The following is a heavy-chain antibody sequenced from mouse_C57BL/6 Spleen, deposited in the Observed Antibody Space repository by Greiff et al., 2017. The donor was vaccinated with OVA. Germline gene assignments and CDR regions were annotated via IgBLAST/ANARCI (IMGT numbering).Heavy chain of an antibody. CDR3: ARRNDGYYDFDY. Sequence: EVQLQQSGPELVKPGASVKISCKASGYTFTDYYMNWVKQSHGKSLEWIGDINPNNGGTSYNQKFKGKATLTVDKSSSTAYMELRSLTSEDSAVYYCARRNDGYYDFDYWGQGTTLTVSS. V-gene: IGHV1-26*01. CDR1: GYTFTDYY. D-gene: IGHD2-3*01. CDR2: INPNNGGT. J-gene: IGHJ2*01.